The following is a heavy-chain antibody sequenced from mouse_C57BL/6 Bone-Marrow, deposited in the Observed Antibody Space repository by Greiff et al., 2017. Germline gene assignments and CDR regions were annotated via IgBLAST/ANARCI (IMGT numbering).Heavy chain of an antibody. J-gene: IGHJ4*01. D-gene: IGHD2-2*01. V-gene: IGHV1-81*01. CDR2: IYPRSGNT. CDR3: ARRGSTVVTTSAGGYAMDY. CDR1: GYTFTSYG. Sequence: VQLKESGAELARPGASVKLSCKASGYTFTSYGISWVKQRTGQGLEWIGEIYPRSGNTYYNEKFKGKATLTADRSSSTAYMELRSLTSEDSAVYFCARRGSTVVTTSAGGYAMDYWGQGTSVTVSA.